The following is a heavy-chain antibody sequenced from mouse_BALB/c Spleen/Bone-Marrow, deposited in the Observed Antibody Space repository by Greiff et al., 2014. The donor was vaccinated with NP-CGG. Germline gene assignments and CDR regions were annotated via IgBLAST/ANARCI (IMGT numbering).Heavy chain of an antibody. CDR2: ISSGGSYT. CDR3: ARQDYYGSSPHWYFDV. V-gene: IGHV5-9-3*01. J-gene: IGHJ1*01. Sequence: EVKVEESGGGLVKPGGSLKLSCAASGFTFSSYAMSWVRQTPEKRLEWVATISSGGSYTYYADSVKGRFTISRDTAKNTLYLQMNSLRSEDTAIYYCARQDYYGSSPHWYFDVWGAGTTVTVSS. CDR1: GFTFSSYA. D-gene: IGHD1-1*01.